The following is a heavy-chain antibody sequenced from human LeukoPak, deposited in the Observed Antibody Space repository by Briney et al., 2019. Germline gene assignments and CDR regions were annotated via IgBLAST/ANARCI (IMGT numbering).Heavy chain of an antibody. J-gene: IGHJ6*03. D-gene: IGHD2-2*01. V-gene: IGHV1-18*01. Sequence: ASVKVSCKASGYTFTSYGISWVRQAPGQGLEWMGWISAYNGNTNYAQKLQGRVTMTTDTSTSTAYMELRSQRSDDTAVYYCARVAVVPAGIPYYYYYYMDVWGKGTTVTVSS. CDR2: ISAYNGNT. CDR3: ARVAVVPAGIPYYYYYYMDV. CDR1: GYTFTSYG.